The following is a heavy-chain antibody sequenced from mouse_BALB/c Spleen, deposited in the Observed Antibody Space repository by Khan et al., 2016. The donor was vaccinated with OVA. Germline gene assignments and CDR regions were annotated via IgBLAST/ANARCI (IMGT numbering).Heavy chain of an antibody. CDR1: GYTFTSYW. D-gene: IGHD1-1*01. V-gene: IGHV1S41*01. J-gene: IGHJ4*01. CDR3: ARSNYYGSGHYAMDY. Sequence: DLVEPGASVKLSCKASGYTFTSYWINWIKERPGQGLEWIGQIGTGSGSAYYNELFKGKATLTVDTSSSTVYIQLSSLSSEDSAVYSCARSNYYGSGHYAMDYWGQGTSVTVSS. CDR2: IGTGSGSA.